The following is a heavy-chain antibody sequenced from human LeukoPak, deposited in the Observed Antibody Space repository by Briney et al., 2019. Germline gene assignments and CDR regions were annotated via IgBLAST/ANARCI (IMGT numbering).Heavy chain of an antibody. V-gene: IGHV4-30-4*01. D-gene: IGHD3-10*01. CDR1: GGSISSGDYY. Sequence: SQTLSLTCTVSGGSISSGDYYWSWIRQPPGKGLEWIGYIYYSGSTYYNPSLESRVTISVDTSKNQFSLKLSSVTAADTAVYYCARMYYYGSGSYGLSPPIWFDPWGQGTLVTVSS. CDR3: ARMYYYGSGSYGLSPPIWFDP. J-gene: IGHJ5*02. CDR2: IYYSGST.